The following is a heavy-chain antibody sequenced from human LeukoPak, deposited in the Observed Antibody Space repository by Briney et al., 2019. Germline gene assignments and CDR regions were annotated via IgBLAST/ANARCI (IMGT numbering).Heavy chain of an antibody. V-gene: IGHV1-18*01. CDR1: GYTFTSYV. CDR2: IRAYNGNT. J-gene: IGHJ4*02. D-gene: IGHD6-6*01. Sequence: ASVKVSCKASGYTFTSYVLSWVRQAPGKGLEWMGCIRAYNGNTNHGQKLQGRVTMPTDRSTSTAYMELRSLRSDDAGVYYCARSPAARPYWGQGALVTVSS. CDR3: ARSPAARPY.